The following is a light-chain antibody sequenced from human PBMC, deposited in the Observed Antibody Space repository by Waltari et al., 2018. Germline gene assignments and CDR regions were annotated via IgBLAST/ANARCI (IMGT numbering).Light chain of an antibody. Sequence: AVQMTQSPSSLSALVGDRVRLTCRASQGIGSDLAWYQQRPGRAPTLLVFSASTLHTGVPSRFSGSGSGTDFTLTINSLQPEDFATYYCLQDHNYPSTFGQGTNVEI. CDR3: LQDHNYPST. CDR2: SAS. V-gene: IGKV1-6*01. J-gene: IGKJ1*01. CDR1: QGIGSD.